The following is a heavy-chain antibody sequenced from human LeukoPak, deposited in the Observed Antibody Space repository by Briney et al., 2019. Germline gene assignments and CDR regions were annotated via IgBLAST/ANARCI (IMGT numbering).Heavy chain of an antibody. V-gene: IGHV4-61*08. CDR1: DASVSSTGYY. Sequence: SETLFLTCTVSDASVSSTGYYWTWVRQPPGKGLEWIGHIYFTGSVNYNPSLKSRVTISLDTSKNQFSLKLSSVTAADTAVYYCARLTHYYDSSSHFYWFDTWGQGTLVTVSS. CDR3: ARLTHYYDSSSHFYWFDT. D-gene: IGHD3-22*01. CDR2: IYFTGSV. J-gene: IGHJ5*02.